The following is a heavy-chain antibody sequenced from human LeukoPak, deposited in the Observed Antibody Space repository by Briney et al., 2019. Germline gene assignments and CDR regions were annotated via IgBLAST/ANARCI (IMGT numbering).Heavy chain of an antibody. V-gene: IGHV4-34*01. CDR3: ARGIAVAGTYFDY. CDR2: INHSGST. J-gene: IGHJ4*02. D-gene: IGHD6-19*01. CDR1: GGSFSGYY. Sequence: SETLSLTCAVYGGSFSGYYWSWIRQPSGKGLEWIGEINHSGSTNYNPSLKSRVTISVDTSKNQFSLKLSSVTAADTAVYYCARGIAVAGTYFDYWGQGTLVTVSS.